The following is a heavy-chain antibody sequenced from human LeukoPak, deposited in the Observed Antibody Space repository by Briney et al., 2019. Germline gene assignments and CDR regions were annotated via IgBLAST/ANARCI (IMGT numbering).Heavy chain of an antibody. V-gene: IGHV3-23*01. Sequence: SGGSLRLSCAASGFTFSSYAMSWVRQAPGKGLEWVSAISGSGGSTYYADSVKGRFTISRDNSKNTLYLQMNSLRAEDTAVYYCAKATGTSPYYYGMDVWGQGTTVTVSS. J-gene: IGHJ6*02. CDR3: AKATGTSPYYYGMDV. CDR1: GFTFSSYA. CDR2: ISGSGGST. D-gene: IGHD2-2*01.